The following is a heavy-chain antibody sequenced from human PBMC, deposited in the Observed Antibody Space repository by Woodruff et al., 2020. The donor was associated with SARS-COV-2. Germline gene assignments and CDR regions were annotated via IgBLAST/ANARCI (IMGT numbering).Heavy chain of an antibody. D-gene: IGHD6-19*01. CDR3: ARALLTSYTSGWYYFDY. J-gene: IGHJ4*02. CDR2: IYHSGST. Sequence: DGLEWIGEIYHSGSTNYNPSLKSRVTISVDKSKNQFSLKLSSVTAADTAVYYCARALLTSYTSGWYYFDYWGQG. V-gene: IGHV4-4*02.